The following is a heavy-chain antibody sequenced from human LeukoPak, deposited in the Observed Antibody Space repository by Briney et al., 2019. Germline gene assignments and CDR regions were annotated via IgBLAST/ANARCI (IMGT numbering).Heavy chain of an antibody. V-gene: IGHV1-2*06. CDR3: ARTLSGTTYSLDT. D-gene: IGHD1-20*01. CDR1: GYTFTGCY. CDR2: INPNSGGT. Sequence: ASVKVSCKASGYTFTGCYMHWVRQAPGQGLEWMGRINPNSGGTDYAQKFQGRVTMTRDTSISTAYMELSRLRSDDTAVYSCARTLSGTTYSLDTWGQGTLVTVS. J-gene: IGHJ5*02.